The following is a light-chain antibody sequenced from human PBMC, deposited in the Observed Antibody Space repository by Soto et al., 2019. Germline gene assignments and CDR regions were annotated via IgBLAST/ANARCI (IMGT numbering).Light chain of an antibody. CDR3: HQYNTYRT. V-gene: IGKV1-5*03. CDR1: QSISSW. J-gene: IGKJ1*01. Sequence: DIQMTQSPSTLSASVGDRVTITCRASQSISSWLAWYQQKPGKAPKLLIYKASSLESGVPSRFSGSGSGTELTLTISSLQPDDFATYYCHQYNTYRTFGQGTKVEIK. CDR2: KAS.